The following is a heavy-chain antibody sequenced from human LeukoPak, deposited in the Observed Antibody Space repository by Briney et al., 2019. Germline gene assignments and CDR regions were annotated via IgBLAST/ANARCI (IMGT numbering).Heavy chain of an antibody. J-gene: IGHJ4*02. CDR1: GGSISSSSYY. V-gene: IGHV4-39*07. Sequence: SETVSLTCAVSGGSISSSSYYWGWIRQPPGKGLEWMGSIYYSGRTYYNPSLKSRVTISVDTSKNQFSLKLSSVTAADTAVYYCARDIVVVPADYYFDYWGQGTLVTVSS. D-gene: IGHD2-2*01. CDR3: ARDIVVVPADYYFDY. CDR2: IYYSGRT.